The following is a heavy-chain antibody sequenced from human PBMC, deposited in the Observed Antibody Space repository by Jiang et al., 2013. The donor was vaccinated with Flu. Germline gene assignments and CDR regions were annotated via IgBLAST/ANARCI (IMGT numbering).Heavy chain of an antibody. CDR1: GGTFSSYA. CDR2: IIPIFGTA. V-gene: IGHV1-69*06. CDR3: ARGMYSSSSWMAEYFDY. Sequence: HSGAEVKKPGSSVKVSCKASGGTFSSYAISWVRQAPGQGLEWMGGIIPIFGTANYAQKFQGRVTITADKSTSTAYMELSSLRSEDTAVYYCARGMYSSSSWMAEYFDYWGQGTLVTVSS. J-gene: IGHJ4*02. D-gene: IGHD6-6*01.